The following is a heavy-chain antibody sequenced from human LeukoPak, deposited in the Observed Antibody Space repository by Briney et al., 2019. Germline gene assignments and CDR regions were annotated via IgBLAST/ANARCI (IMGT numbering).Heavy chain of an antibody. CDR1: GGSISSGGYY. V-gene: IGHV4-31*03. CDR2: IYYSGST. CDR3: ARDQGLGTDAFDI. J-gene: IGHJ3*02. D-gene: IGHD3/OR15-3a*01. Sequence: PSETLSLTCTVSGGSISSGGYYWSWIRQHPGKGLEWIGYIYYSGSTYYNPSLKSRVTISVDTSNNQFSLKLSSVTAADTAVYYCARDQGLGTDAFDIWGQGTMVTVSS.